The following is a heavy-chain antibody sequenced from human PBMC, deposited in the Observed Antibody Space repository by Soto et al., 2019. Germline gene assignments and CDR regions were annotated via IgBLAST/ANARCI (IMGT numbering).Heavy chain of an antibody. J-gene: IGHJ3*01. CDR3: ASTGEFPEGDESGRGDAFDF. CDR1: GGTFSSYA. D-gene: IGHD1-26*01. CDR2: IVPSFGTA. Sequence: SVKVSCKASGGTFSSYAISWVRQAPGQGLEWMGGIVPSFGTANYAQKFQGRVTITADVSTSTAYMELSSMRSEDTAVYYCASTGEFPEGDESGRGDAFDFWGQGTKVTVSS. V-gene: IGHV1-69*13.